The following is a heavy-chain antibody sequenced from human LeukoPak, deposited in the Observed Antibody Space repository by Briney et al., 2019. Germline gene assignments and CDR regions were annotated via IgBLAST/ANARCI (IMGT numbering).Heavy chain of an antibody. CDR3: ARDSTSHYFDY. J-gene: IGHJ4*02. V-gene: IGHV3-66*01. D-gene: IGHD6-6*01. CDR1: GFTVTSNH. CDR2: IYTGGTT. Sequence: AGGSLRLSCAASGFTVTSNHMNWVRQVPGKGLEWVSIIYTGGTTHYADSLKGRVTIFRDDSRNTLLLQMNSLRAEDTAVYYCARDSTSHYFDYWGQGTLVTVSS.